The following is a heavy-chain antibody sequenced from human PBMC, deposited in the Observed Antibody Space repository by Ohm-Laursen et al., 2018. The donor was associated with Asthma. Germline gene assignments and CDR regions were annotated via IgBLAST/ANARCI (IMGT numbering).Heavy chain of an antibody. CDR3: ARATYYHESTGYYFFDY. Sequence: SETLSLTCSVSGDSISSGDHYWSWIRQHPEKGLEWTGYIYYSGGTYYNPSLRSRVTMLVDTSTNQFSLNLSSVSAADTAMYYCARATYYHESTGYYFFDYWGQGTLVTVSS. J-gene: IGHJ4*02. D-gene: IGHD3-22*01. CDR1: GDSISSGDHY. V-gene: IGHV4-31*03. CDR2: IYYSGGT.